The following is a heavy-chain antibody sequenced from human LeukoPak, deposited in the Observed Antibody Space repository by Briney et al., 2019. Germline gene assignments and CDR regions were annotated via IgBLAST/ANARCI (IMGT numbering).Heavy chain of an antibody. D-gene: IGHD3-9*01. Sequence: GGSLRLSCAASGFSFSTYTMSWVRQAPGKGLEWVSSISGSVRYIYYADSVKGRFTISRDNSKNTLYLQMNSLRAEDTAVYYCAKDLTLRYFDWLSLITFDIWGQGTMVTVSS. CDR3: AKDLTLRYFDWLSLITFDI. CDR1: GFSFSTYT. V-gene: IGHV3-23*01. J-gene: IGHJ3*02. CDR2: ISGSVRYI.